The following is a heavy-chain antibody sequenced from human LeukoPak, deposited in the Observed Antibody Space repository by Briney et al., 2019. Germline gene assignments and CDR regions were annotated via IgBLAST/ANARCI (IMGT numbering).Heavy chain of an antibody. D-gene: IGHD2-8*01. Sequence: GASVKVSCKASGYTFTGYYMHWVRQAPGQGLEWMGRINPNSGGTNYAQKFQGRVTMTRDTSISTAYMELSRLRPDDTAVYYCARSACTNGVCYDIYYYYGMDVWGQGTTVTVSS. J-gene: IGHJ6*02. CDR2: INPNSGGT. CDR1: GYTFTGYY. V-gene: IGHV1-2*06. CDR3: ARSACTNGVCYDIYYYYGMDV.